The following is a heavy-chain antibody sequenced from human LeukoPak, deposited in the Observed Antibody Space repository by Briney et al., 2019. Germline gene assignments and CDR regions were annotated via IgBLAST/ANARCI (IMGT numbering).Heavy chain of an antibody. Sequence: ASVTVSCKASGYTFTGYYMHWVRQAPGQGLEWMGWINPNSGGTNYAQKFQGRVTMTRDTSISTAYMELSRLRSDDPAVDSCARALGNWVDPWGQGTLGTVSS. CDR3: ARALGNWVDP. CDR1: GYTFTGYY. D-gene: IGHD3-16*01. V-gene: IGHV1-2*02. CDR2: INPNSGGT. J-gene: IGHJ5*02.